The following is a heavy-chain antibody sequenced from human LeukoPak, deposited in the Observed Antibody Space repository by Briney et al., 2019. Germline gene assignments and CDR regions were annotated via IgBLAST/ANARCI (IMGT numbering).Heavy chain of an antibody. V-gene: IGHV3-21*01. D-gene: IGHD2-2*01. Sequence: GGSLRLSCAASGFTFSSDSMNWVRQAPGKGLEWVSSISSSSYIYYADSVKGRFTISRDNAKNLLYLQMNSLRAEDTAVYYCAGVVPAADYYYYYMDVWGKGTTVTVSS. CDR3: AGVVPAADYYYYYMDV. CDR1: GFTFSSDS. J-gene: IGHJ6*03. CDR2: ISSSSYI.